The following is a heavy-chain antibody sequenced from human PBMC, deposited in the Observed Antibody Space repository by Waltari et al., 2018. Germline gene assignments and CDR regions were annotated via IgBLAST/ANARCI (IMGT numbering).Heavy chain of an antibody. CDR3: ARDIMAP. CDR1: GYTFTSYD. V-gene: IGHV1-8*02. J-gene: IGHJ5*02. Sequence: QVQLIQSGTEVRKPGASVKVSCKTSGYTFTSYDINRGRQAAGQGLEWRGWMSPATGDTGYAQKFQGRINMTRNTSRNTAYLELSSLTSEDTAIYYCARDIMAPWGQGTRVSVSS. D-gene: IGHD3-16*01. CDR2: MSPATGDT.